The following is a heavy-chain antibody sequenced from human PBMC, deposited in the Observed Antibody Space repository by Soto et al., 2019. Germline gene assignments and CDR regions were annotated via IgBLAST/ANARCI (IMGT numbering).Heavy chain of an antibody. J-gene: IGHJ6*02. Sequence: SVKVSCKASGGTFSFSAFSWLRQSPGQGLEWMGGIIPISGTANCAQQFQGRVTITADESTDTAYMELISLTSEDTAVYYCARDRTGTGYYYGMDVWGQGTTVTVSS. CDR2: IIPISGTA. D-gene: IGHD1-7*01. CDR3: ARDRTGTGYYYGMDV. V-gene: IGHV1-69*13. CDR1: GGTFSFSA.